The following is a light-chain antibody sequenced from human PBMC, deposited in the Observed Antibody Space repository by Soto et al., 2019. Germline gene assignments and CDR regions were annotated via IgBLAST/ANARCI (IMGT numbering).Light chain of an antibody. CDR2: KAS. CDR3: QHYNSYSEA. CDR1: QTISSW. V-gene: IGKV1-5*03. Sequence: DILMTQSPTSLSASVGDIVTITCRASQTISSWVAWYQQKPGKAPKLLIYKASTLKSGVPSRFSGSGSGTEFTLTISSLQPDDFATYYCQHYNSYSEAFGQGTRWIS. J-gene: IGKJ1*01.